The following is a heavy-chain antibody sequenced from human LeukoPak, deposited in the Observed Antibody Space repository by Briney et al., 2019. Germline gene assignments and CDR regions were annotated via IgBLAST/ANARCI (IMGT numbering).Heavy chain of an antibody. CDR3: ASALQWLAPFDY. CDR2: INSDGSST. J-gene: IGHJ4*02. CDR1: GSTFSSYW. V-gene: IGHV3-74*01. Sequence: GGSLRPSCAASGSTFSSYWMHWVRQAPGKGLVWVSSINSDGSSTRYADSVKGRFTISRDNAKNTLYLQMNSLRAEDTSLYYCASALQWLAPFDYWGQGTPVNVSS. D-gene: IGHD6-19*01.